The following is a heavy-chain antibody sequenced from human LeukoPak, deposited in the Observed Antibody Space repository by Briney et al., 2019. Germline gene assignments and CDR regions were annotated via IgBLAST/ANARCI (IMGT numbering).Heavy chain of an antibody. CDR2: ISYDGSYK. Sequence: GGSLRLSCAASGFTFGSYGMHWVRQAPGKGLEWVAAISYDGSYKYYADSVKDRFTISRDYSKNTLYLRMSSLRAEDTAVYYCAKAYSSGWWDLDFWGQGTLVSVSS. CDR3: AKAYSSGWWDLDF. J-gene: IGHJ4*02. D-gene: IGHD6-19*01. CDR1: GFTFGSYG. V-gene: IGHV3-30*18.